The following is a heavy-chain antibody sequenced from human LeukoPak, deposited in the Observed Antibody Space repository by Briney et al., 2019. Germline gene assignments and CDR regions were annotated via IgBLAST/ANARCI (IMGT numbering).Heavy chain of an antibody. CDR2: ISGSGGTT. CDR3: AKETASGYGAFDI. J-gene: IGHJ3*02. CDR1: GFTVSSYA. D-gene: IGHD3-22*01. Sequence: GGSRRLSCAASGFTVSSYAMSWVRQAPGKGLEWVSGISGSGGTTYYADSVKGRFTISRDNSKNTLYLQMNSLRAEDTALYYCAKETASGYGAFDIWGQGTIVTVSS. V-gene: IGHV3-23*01.